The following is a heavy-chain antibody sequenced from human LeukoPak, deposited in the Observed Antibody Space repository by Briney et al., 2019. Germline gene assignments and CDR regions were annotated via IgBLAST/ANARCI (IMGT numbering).Heavy chain of an antibody. D-gene: IGHD3-3*01. CDR2: IWYDGGHK. Sequence: GGSLRLSCAASGFTFSSYAMNWVRQAPGKGLEWVAVIWYDGGHKYYADSVKGRFSISRDNSKNTLYMQMNSLRAEDTAVYYCARDRDYHSLILLYWGRETLVTVSS. CDR3: ARDRDYHSLILLY. V-gene: IGHV3-33*01. J-gene: IGHJ4*02. CDR1: GFTFSSYA.